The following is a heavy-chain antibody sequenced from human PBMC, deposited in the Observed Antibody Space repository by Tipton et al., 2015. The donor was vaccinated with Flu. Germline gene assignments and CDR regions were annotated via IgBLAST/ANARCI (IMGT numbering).Heavy chain of an antibody. CDR3: VKEGWLQSGEYFQH. J-gene: IGHJ1*01. CDR1: GFTFSSYG. V-gene: IGHV3-30*18. D-gene: IGHD5-24*01. CDR2: ISYDGSNK. Sequence: QVQLVQSGGGVVQPGRSLRLSCAASGFTFSSYGMHWVRQAPGKGLEWVAVISYDGSNKYYADSVKGRFTISRDNSKNTLYLQMNSLRAEDAAVYYCVKEGWLQSGEYFQHWGQGTLVTVPS.